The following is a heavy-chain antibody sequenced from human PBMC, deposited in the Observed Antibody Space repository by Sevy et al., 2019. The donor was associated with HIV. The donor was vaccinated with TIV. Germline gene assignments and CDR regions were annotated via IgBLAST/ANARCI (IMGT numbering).Heavy chain of an antibody. V-gene: IGHV1-18*01. Sequence: ASVKVSCKASGYTFTSYGISWVRQAPGQGLEWMGWISAYNGNTNYPQKLQGRVTMTTDTSTSTAYMELRSLRSDDTAVYYCARVSMVALTLDYWGQGTLVTVSS. CDR1: GYTFTSYG. CDR2: ISAYNGNT. CDR3: ARVSMVALTLDY. J-gene: IGHJ4*02. D-gene: IGHD5-12*01.